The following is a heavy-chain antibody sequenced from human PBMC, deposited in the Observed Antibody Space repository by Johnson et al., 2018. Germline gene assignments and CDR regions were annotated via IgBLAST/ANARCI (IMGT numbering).Heavy chain of an antibody. CDR2: VSSSSSYI. D-gene: IGHD6-13*01. J-gene: IGHJ1*01. Sequence: WVHQAPGXGLEXVSXVSSSSSYIYYADSVKGRFTISRDNAKNSLSLQMNSLGADDTAVYYCAKDWEIAAVGTGGYFHHWGQGTLVTVSS. CDR3: AKDWEIAAVGTGGYFHH. V-gene: IGHV3-21*01.